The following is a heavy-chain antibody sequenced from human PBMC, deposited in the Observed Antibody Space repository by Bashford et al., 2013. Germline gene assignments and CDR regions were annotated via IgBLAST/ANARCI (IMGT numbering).Heavy chain of an antibody. J-gene: IGHJ4*02. V-gene: IGHV5-51*01. CDR2: IFPHDSDI. CDR3: ARGGTGSRVLDY. Sequence: GESLKISCKGSGFIFTDYWIAWVRQMPGKGLESMAFIFPHDSDIRYSPSFQGQVTISADKSIDTAYLQWSSLTAADSAIYYCARGGTGSRVLDYWGQGTVVTVSS. CDR1: GFIFTDYW. D-gene: IGHD3-16*01.